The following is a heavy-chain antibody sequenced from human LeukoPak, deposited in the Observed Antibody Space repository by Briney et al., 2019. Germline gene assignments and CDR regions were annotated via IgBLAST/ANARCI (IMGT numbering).Heavy chain of an antibody. CDR2: IYSGGST. V-gene: IGHV3-53*01. D-gene: IGHD6-13*01. Sequence: GGSLRLSCAAFGFTFSSYSMNWVRQAPGKGLEWVSVIYSGGSTYYADSVKGRFTISRDNSKNTLYLQMNSLRAEDTAVYYCARGIAAAGCCWFDPWGQGTLVTVSS. J-gene: IGHJ5*02. CDR1: GFTFSSYS. CDR3: ARGIAAAGCCWFDP.